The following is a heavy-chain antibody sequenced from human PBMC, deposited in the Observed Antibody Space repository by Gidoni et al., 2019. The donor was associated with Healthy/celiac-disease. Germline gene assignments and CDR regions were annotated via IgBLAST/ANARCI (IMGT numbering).Heavy chain of an antibody. CDR2: IRSKANSYAT. J-gene: IGHJ4*02. D-gene: IGHD6-19*01. Sequence: EVQLVESGGGLVQPGGSLKLSCAASGFTFSGSAMHWVRQASGKGLEWVGRIRSKANSYATAYAASVKGRFTISRDDSKNTAYLQMNSLKTEDTAVYYCTSRPSGGWYGVFDYWGQGTLVTVSS. CDR3: TSRPSGGWYGVFDY. CDR1: GFTFSGSA. V-gene: IGHV3-73*02.